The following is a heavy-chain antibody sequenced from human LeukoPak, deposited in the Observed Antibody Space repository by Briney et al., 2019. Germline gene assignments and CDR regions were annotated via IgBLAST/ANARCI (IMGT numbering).Heavy chain of an antibody. CDR1: GFTFSSYA. CDR3: ARDRYGIQRDYFDY. J-gene: IGHJ4*02. Sequence: GSSLRLSCAVSGFTFSSYAISWVRQAPGEGLEWVSAVSGTVDSTHYPDSVKGRFTISRDNSKNTLYLQMNSLRADDTAVYYCARDRYGIQRDYFDYWGQGILVTVSS. D-gene: IGHD5-18*01. CDR2: VSGTVDST. V-gene: IGHV3-23*01.